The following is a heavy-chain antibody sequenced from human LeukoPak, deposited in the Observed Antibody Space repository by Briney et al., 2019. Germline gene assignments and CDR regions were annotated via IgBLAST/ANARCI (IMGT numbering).Heavy chain of an antibody. CDR1: GYTFTSYD. CDR2: MNPNSGNT. CDR3: ASYSSSTLYYYYGMDV. J-gene: IGHJ6*02. V-gene: IGHV1-8*01. D-gene: IGHD3-22*01. Sequence: ASVKVSRKASGYTFTSYDINWVRQATGQGLEWMGWMNPNSGNTGYAQKFQGRVTMTRNTSISTAYMELNSLRSEDTAVYYCASYSSSTLYYYYGMDVWGQGTTVTVSS.